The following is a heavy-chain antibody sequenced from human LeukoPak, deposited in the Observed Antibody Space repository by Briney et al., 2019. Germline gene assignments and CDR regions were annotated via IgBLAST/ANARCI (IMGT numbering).Heavy chain of an antibody. CDR2: ISAYNGNT. Sequence: ASVKVSCKASGYTFTSYGISWVRQAPGQGLEWMGWISAYNGNTNYAQKLQGRVTMTTDTSTSTAYMELRSLRSDDTAVYYCAGASSGWYLESAFDIWGQGTMVTVSS. D-gene: IGHD6-19*01. CDR1: GYTFTSYG. V-gene: IGHV1-18*01. J-gene: IGHJ3*02. CDR3: AGASSGWYLESAFDI.